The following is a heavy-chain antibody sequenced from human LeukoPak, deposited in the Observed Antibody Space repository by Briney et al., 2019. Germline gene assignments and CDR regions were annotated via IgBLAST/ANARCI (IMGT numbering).Heavy chain of an antibody. Sequence: GGSLRLSCAASGFTFSSYGMHWVRQAPGKGLKWVAVIWYSGSNKYYADSVKGRFTISRDNSKNTLYLQMNSLRAEDTAVYYCAKDATVTTSGSYFDYWGQGTLVTVSS. CDR3: AKDATVTTSGSYFDY. V-gene: IGHV3-33*06. CDR2: IWYSGSNK. D-gene: IGHD4-17*01. CDR1: GFTFSSYG. J-gene: IGHJ4*02.